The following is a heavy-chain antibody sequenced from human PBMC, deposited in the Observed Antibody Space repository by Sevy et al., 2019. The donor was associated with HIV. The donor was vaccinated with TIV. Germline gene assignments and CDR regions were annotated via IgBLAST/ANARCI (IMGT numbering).Heavy chain of an antibody. J-gene: IGHJ1*01. D-gene: IGHD3-22*01. CDR2: IYWNDDQ. Sequence: SGPTLVNPTQTLTLTCTFSGFSLSTSGVGVGWIRQPPGKALEWLALIYWNDDQRYSPSLKSRLTITKDTSKNQVVLTMTNMDPVDTATYYCAHRGGVHFYDSSGYYSRAEYFEHWGHGTLVTVSS. CDR1: GFSLSTSGVG. V-gene: IGHV2-5*01. CDR3: AHRGGVHFYDSSGYYSRAEYFEH.